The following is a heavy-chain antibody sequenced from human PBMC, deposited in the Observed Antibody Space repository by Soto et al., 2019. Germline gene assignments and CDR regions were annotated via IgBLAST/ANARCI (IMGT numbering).Heavy chain of an antibody. D-gene: IGHD4-17*01. Sequence: QVQLVESGGGVVQPGRSLRLSCAASGFTFSSYGMHWVRQAPGKGLERVAVIWYDGSNKYYADSVKGRFTISRDNSKNTLYLQMNSLRAEDTAVYYCARRLPTVTTLNYYYYMDVWGKGTTVTVSS. CDR1: GFTFSSYG. CDR2: IWYDGSNK. V-gene: IGHV3-33*01. J-gene: IGHJ6*03. CDR3: ARRLPTVTTLNYYYYMDV.